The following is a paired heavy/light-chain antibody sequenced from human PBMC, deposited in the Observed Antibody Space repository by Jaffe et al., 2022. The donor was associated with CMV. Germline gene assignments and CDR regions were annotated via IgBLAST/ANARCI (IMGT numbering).Heavy chain of an antibody. CDR1: GFTFSSYA. CDR2: ISGSGGST. J-gene: IGHJ6*03. CDR3: AKDLLTSRTYYYYYMDV. Sequence: EVQLVESGGGLVQPGGSLRLSCAASGFTFSSYAMSWVRQAPGKGLEWVSAISGSGGSTYYADSVKGRFTISRDNSKNTLYLQMNSLRAEDTAVYYCAKDLLTSRTYYYYYMDVWGKGTTVTVSS. D-gene: IGHD2-15*01. V-gene: IGHV3-23*04.
Light chain of an antibody. J-gene: IGKJ1*01. CDR2: GAS. V-gene: IGKV3-15*01. Sequence: EIVMTQSPATLSVSPGERATLSCRASQSVSSNLAWYQQKPGQAPRLLIYGASTRATGIPARFSGSGSGTEFTLTISSLQSEDFAVYYCQQYNNWPTFGQGTKVEIK. CDR3: QQYNNWPT. CDR1: QSVSSN.